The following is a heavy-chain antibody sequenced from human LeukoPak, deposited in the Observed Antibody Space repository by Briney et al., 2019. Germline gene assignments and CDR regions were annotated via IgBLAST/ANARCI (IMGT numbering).Heavy chain of an antibody. CDR3: AKPYYYGSGANYFDY. V-gene: IGHV3-30*18. D-gene: IGHD3-10*01. CDR2: ISNDGNNK. Sequence: PGRSLRLSCAAPEFTFNSYGMHWVRQAPGKGLEWVAVISNDGNNKYYADSVKGRFTISRDNSKNTLFLQMNSLRAEDTAVYYCAKPYYYGSGANYFDYWGQGTLVTVSS. CDR1: EFTFNSYG. J-gene: IGHJ4*02.